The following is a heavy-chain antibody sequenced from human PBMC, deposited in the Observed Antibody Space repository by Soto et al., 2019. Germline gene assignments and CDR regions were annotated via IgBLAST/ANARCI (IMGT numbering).Heavy chain of an antibody. Sequence: EVQLVDSGGGLIQPGGSLRLSCAASGFSVSSSHMIWVRQAPGKGLEWVSVIYSGGATYYAVSVKGRFTISRDRSKNTVYLQMDGLRTEDTAVYHCAKLGPYGSESYSFRYNWIGPWGQGTLVTVSS. V-gene: IGHV3-53*01. CDR2: IYSGGAT. CDR1: GFSVSSSH. CDR3: AKLGPYGSESYSFRYNWIGP. J-gene: IGHJ5*02. D-gene: IGHD3-10*01.